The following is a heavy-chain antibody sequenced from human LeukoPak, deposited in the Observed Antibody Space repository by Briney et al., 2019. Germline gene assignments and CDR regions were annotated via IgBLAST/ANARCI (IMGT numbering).Heavy chain of an antibody. CDR1: GFTFSSYA. D-gene: IGHD3-22*01. CDR2: ISGSGGST. J-gene: IGHJ4*02. Sequence: HGGSLRLSCAASGFTFSSYAMSWVRQAPGKGLEWVSAISGSGGSTYYADSVKGRFTISRDNSKNTLYLQMNSLRAGDTAVYYCAHLPRGSGSDYWGQGTLVTVSS. V-gene: IGHV3-23*01. CDR3: AHLPRGSGSDY.